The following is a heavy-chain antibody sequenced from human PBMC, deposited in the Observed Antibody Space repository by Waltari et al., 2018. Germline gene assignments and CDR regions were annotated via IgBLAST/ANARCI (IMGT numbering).Heavy chain of an antibody. V-gene: IGHV4-39*01. J-gene: IGHJ4*02. D-gene: IGHD2-21*01. CDR3: ANLAYCGGDCSPPFDY. CDR1: GGSISSSRYY. Sequence: QLQLQESGPGLVKPSEPLSLTCTVSGGSISSSRYYWGWIRQPPGKGLEWIGSINYSGSTYYNPSLKSRVTISVDTSKNQFSLKLSSVTAADTAVYYCANLAYCGGDCSPPFDYWGQGTLVTVSS. CDR2: INYSGST.